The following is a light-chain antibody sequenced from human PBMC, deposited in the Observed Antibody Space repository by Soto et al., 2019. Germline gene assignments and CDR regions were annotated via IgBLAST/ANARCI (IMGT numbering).Light chain of an antibody. Sequence: DIQMTQSPSSLSAFLGDRVTITCRARKDISIYLNWFQQKPGKAPKLLIYDASNLENGVPSRFTGSGSGTDFTLTINSLQPDEIATYYCQQYNVVPPTFGQGTRLEI. V-gene: IGKV1-33*01. J-gene: IGKJ2*01. CDR3: QQYNVVPPT. CDR1: KDISIY. CDR2: DAS.